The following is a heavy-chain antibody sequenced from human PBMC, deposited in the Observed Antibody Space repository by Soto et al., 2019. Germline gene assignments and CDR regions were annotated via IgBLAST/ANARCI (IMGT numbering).Heavy chain of an antibody. V-gene: IGHV3-33*08. CDR1: GFTFSSYA. J-gene: IGHJ4*02. CDR2: IWYDGGSK. CDR3: ARGEQWLDKKNYFDY. Sequence: VQLLESGGGLAQPGGSLRLSCAASGFTFSSYAMSWVRQPPGKGLEWVAVIWYDGGSKYHEDSVKGRFTISRDNSKNKLYLQMNSLRAEDTAVYYCARGEQWLDKKNYFDYWGQGTLVTVSA. D-gene: IGHD6-19*01.